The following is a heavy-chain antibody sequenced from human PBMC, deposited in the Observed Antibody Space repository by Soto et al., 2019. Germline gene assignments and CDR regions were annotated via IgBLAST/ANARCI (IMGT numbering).Heavy chain of an antibody. CDR3: AHVYWAASGTRYYFDH. J-gene: IGHJ4*02. CDR2: IYWDDDK. Sequence: QITLTESGPTLVKPTQTLTLTCTFSGFSFSTGAVGVGWIRQPTGKALEFLALIYWDDDKRYRPSLKNKITITKDTSRNQVVLTMTDLDPEDTATYYCAHVYWAASGTRYYFDHWGQGTLVTVSS. V-gene: IGHV2-5*02. D-gene: IGHD6-13*01. CDR1: GFSFSTGAVG.